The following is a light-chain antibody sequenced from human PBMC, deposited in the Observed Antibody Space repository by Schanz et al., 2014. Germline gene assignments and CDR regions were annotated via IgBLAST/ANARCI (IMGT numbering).Light chain of an antibody. CDR2: DVT. V-gene: IGLV2-14*03. CDR1: NSDIGSYNY. J-gene: IGLJ3*02. CDR3: QTYDISQTGLWL. Sequence: QSALTQPASVSGSPGQSITISCSGTNSDIGSYNYVSWYQQHPGKAPKLIIYDVTNRPPGVSHRFSGSKSGNTASLTISGLQTEDEASYYCQTYDISQTGLWLFGGGTKLTVL.